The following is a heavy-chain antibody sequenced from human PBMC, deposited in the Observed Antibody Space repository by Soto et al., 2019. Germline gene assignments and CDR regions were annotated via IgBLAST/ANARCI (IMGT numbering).Heavy chain of an antibody. Sequence: PSETLSLTFTVSVCSITSCCYYWGWIRQSPEKGLEWIGDMYYTGSTYYNPSLKSRVTISVDTSKNQFSLKLSSVTAADTAVFYCARKGDFPGYFDYWGQGTLVTVSS. V-gene: IGHV4-39*01. D-gene: IGHD2-21*02. CDR1: VCSITSCCYY. J-gene: IGHJ4*02. CDR3: ARKGDFPGYFDY. CDR2: MYYTGST.